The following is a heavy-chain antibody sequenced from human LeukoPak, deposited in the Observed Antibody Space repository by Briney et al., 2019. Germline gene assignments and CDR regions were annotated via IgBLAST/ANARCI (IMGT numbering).Heavy chain of an antibody. CDR2: ISAYNGNT. J-gene: IGHJ2*01. V-gene: IGHV1-18*01. D-gene: IGHD3-22*01. Sequence: ASVKVSCKASGYTFTSYGISWVRQAPGQGLEWMGWISAYNGNTNYAQKLQGRVTMTTDTSTSTAYMELRSLRPDDTAVYYCARPHYYDSSGYPYWYFDLWGRGTLVTVSS. CDR3: ARPHYYDSSGYPYWYFDL. CDR1: GYTFTSYG.